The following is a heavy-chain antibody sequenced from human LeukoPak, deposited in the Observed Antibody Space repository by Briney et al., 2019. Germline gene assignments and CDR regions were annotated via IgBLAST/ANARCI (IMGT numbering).Heavy chain of an antibody. CDR1: GFTFSSYG. CDR2: ISGSGGST. J-gene: IGHJ4*02. V-gene: IGHV3-23*01. CDR3: AKDHNTMVRGVIIPPYYFDY. Sequence: GGSLRLSCAASGFTFSSYGMSWVRQAPGKGLEWVSAISGSGGSTYYADSVKGRFTISRDNSKNTLYLQMNSLRAEDTAVYYCAKDHNTMVRGVIIPPYYFDYWGQGTLVTVSS. D-gene: IGHD3-10*01.